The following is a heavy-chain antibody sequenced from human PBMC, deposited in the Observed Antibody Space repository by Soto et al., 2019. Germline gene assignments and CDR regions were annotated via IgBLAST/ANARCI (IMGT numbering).Heavy chain of an antibody. CDR1: GYTFTNYW. J-gene: IGHJ6*02. CDR3: AASIFYYGMDV. CDR2: IYPGDSDT. Sequence: GESLKISCRGSGYTFTNYWIGWVRQMPGKGLEWMGIIYPGDSDTKYNPSFQGQVTISADKSITTTYLQWSSLKASDTAIYYCAASIFYYGMDVWGQGTTVTVSS. V-gene: IGHV5-51*01.